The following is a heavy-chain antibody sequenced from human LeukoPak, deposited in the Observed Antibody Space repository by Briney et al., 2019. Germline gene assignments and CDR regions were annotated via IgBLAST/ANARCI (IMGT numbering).Heavy chain of an antibody. CDR2: INHSGST. J-gene: IGHJ6*04. V-gene: IGHV4-34*01. CDR3: ARKLTYYYGSGSYYKALDV. Sequence: PWETLSLLCAVCGGPFRGYYWRGLRHPPGRALVGLGDINHSGSTNQSPSLKSRVTISVDTSKNQFSLKLSSVTAADTAVYYCARKLTYYYGSGSYYKALDVWGKGTTVTVSS. CDR1: GGPFRGYY. D-gene: IGHD3-10*01.